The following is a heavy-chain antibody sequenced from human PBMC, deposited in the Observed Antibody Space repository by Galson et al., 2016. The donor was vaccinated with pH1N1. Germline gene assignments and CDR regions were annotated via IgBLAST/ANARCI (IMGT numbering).Heavy chain of an antibody. J-gene: IGHJ4*02. Sequence: SVKVSCKASGYTFTSYDINWVRQATGQGLEWMGWMNPNSGNTGYAQKFRGRVTMTRNTSVRTAYMELNSLTSEDTAVYYCAREGGYSPGLGPFDYWGQGTLVTVSS. D-gene: IGHD2-15*01. V-gene: IGHV1-8*02. CDR1: GYTFTSYD. CDR3: AREGGYSPGLGPFDY. CDR2: MNPNSGNT.